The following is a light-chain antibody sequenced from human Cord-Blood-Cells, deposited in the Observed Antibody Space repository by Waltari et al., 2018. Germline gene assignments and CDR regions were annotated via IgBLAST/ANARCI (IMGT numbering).Light chain of an antibody. Sequence: QSVLTQPPSASGTPGQGVTISCSGSSSNIGSNTVNWYQQLPGTAPKLLIYSNNQRPSGGPDRFSGSKSGTSASLAISGLQSEDEADYYCAAWDDSLNGWVFGGGTKLTVL. CDR3: AAWDDSLNGWV. CDR2: SNN. V-gene: IGLV1-44*01. J-gene: IGLJ3*02. CDR1: SSNIGSNT.